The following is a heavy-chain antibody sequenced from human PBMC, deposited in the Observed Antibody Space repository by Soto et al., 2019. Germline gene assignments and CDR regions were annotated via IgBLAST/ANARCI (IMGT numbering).Heavy chain of an antibody. CDR1: GDTFSNYA. D-gene: IGHD6-19*01. J-gene: IGHJ4*02. CDR2: IIPIFGIT. V-gene: IGHV1-69*01. CDR3: XXXXXXXXXXXNPTQSYFDY. Sequence: QVQLVQSGAEVKKPGSSVKVSCQASGDTFSNYAISWVRQAPGQGLEWMGGIIPIFGITNYAQKFQGRVTISADESTSTAYMELXXXXXXDTXVYXCXXXXXXXXXXXNPTQSYFDYWGQGTLVTVSS.